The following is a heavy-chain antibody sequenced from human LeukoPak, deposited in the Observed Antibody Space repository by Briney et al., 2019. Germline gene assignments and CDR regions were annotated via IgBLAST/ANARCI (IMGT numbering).Heavy chain of an antibody. D-gene: IGHD2-2*01. CDR2: ISRRSSYI. V-gene: IGHV3-21*04. J-gene: IGHJ6*03. CDR1: GFTFSSYS. Sequence: GGSLRLSCAASGFTFSSYSMNWVGQAPGKGLEGVSSISRRSSYIYYAGSLKGRFTISRDNAKTSLYLQINSLSAEHTAVYYCARASVQYQPLQPAYYYYYMDVWGKGTTVTVSS. CDR3: ARASVQYQPLQPAYYYYYMDV.